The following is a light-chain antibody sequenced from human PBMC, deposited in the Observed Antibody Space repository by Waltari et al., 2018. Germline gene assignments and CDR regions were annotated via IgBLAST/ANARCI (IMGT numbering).Light chain of an antibody. V-gene: IGKV1-39*01. CDR3: KQSYSTPFT. J-gene: IGKJ3*01. CDR1: QSSSSY. CDR2: AAS. Sequence: DLQMTQSPSSLSASVGDRVTITCRASQSSSSYLNWYQQKPGKAPKLLIYAASSLQSGVPSRFSGSGSGTDFTLTISSLQPEDFATYYCKQSYSTPFTFGPGTKVDIK.